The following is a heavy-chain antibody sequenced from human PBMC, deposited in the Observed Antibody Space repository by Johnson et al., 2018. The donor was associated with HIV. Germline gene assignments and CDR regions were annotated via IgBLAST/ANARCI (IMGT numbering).Heavy chain of an antibody. J-gene: IGHJ3*02. Sequence: MQLVESGGGVVQPGRSLRLSCAASGFTFSSYAMSWVRQAPGKGLEWVSAISGSGGSTYYAASVKGRFTISRDDSKNSLYLQMNSLKTEDTAVYYCALSYSLDAFDIWGQGTMVTVSS. V-gene: IGHV3-23*04. D-gene: IGHD2-21*01. CDR3: ALSYSLDAFDI. CDR1: GFTFSSYA. CDR2: ISGSGGST.